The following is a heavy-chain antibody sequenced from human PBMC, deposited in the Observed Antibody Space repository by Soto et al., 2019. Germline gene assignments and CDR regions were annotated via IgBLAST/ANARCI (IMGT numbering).Heavy chain of an antibody. Sequence: GASVKVSCKASGYTFTSYGISWVRQAPGQGLEWMGWISAYNGNTNYAQKLQGRVTMTTDTSTSTAYMELRSLRSDDTAVYYCARVIRYDFWSVLSGLGYFDYWGQGTQVTVSS. CDR3: ARVIRYDFWSVLSGLGYFDY. D-gene: IGHD3-3*01. CDR2: ISAYNGNT. CDR1: GYTFTSYG. J-gene: IGHJ4*02. V-gene: IGHV1-18*01.